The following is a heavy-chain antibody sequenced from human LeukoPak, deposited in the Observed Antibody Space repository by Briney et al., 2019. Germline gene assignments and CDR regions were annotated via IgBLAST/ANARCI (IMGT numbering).Heavy chain of an antibody. J-gene: IGHJ4*02. D-gene: IGHD3-10*01. CDR2: IKSKTDGGTT. Sequence: PGGSLRLSCAASGFTFSNAWMSWVRQAPGKGLEWVGRIKSKTDGGTTDYAAPVKGRFTISRDDSKNTLHLQMNSLKTEDTAVYYCTTVSMVRGDFDYWGQGTLVTVSS. CDR1: GFTFSNAW. CDR3: TTVSMVRGDFDY. V-gene: IGHV3-15*01.